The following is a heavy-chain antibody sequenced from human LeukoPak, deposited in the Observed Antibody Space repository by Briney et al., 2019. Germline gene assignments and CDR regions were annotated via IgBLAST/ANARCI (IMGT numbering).Heavy chain of an antibody. CDR2: ISGSGGTT. D-gene: IGHD3-22*01. CDR1: GFAFSNYA. V-gene: IGHV3-23*01. J-gene: IGHJ2*01. Sequence: GGSLRLSCEASGFAFSNYAMSWVRQAPGKGLEWVASISGSGGTTNYADSVKGRFTISRDNSRTTLYLQMNGLSAEDAAFYYCAKDFDSSGYHYWYFDLWDRGTLVAVSS. CDR3: AKDFDSSGYHYWYFDL.